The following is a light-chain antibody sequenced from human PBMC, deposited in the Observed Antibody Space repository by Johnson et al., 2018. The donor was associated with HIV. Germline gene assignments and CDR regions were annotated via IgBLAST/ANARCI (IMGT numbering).Light chain of an antibody. V-gene: IGLV1-51*02. CDR3: GTWYGSLSTGGG. Sequence: QSVLTQPPSVSAAPGQKVTISCSGRSSNIGNNYVSWYQQLPGTASKLLIYENNKRPSGIPDRFSGSKSGTSATLAIAGLQTGDAAAYYCGTWYGSLSTGGGLATGTTVIVV. J-gene: IGLJ1*01. CDR2: ENN. CDR1: SSNIGNNY.